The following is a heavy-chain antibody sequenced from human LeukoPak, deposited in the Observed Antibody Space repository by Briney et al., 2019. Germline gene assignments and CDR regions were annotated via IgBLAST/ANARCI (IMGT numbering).Heavy chain of an antibody. D-gene: IGHD3-10*01. J-gene: IGHJ4*02. CDR2: FYYSGRT. CDR1: GGSITTYF. V-gene: IGHV4-59*05. CDR3: ANLRRYGSGTNYPPGYFDY. Sequence: SETLSLTCTVSGGSITTYFWSWIRQTPGKGLEWVGTFYYSGRTYYNPSLNSRVSVSVDTSQNHFSLHLNSVTAADTAVYYCANLRRYGSGTNYPPGYFDYWGQGTLVSVSS.